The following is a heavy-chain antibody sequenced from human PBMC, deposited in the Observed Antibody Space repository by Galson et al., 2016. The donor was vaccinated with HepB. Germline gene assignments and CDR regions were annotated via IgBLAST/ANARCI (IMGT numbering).Heavy chain of an antibody. J-gene: IGHJ4*02. Sequence: SLRLSCAASGFTFANFAMSWVRQAPGKGLEWVGFINTEENGGMAHYAASVRGRFTISRDDSKSIAYLQMNSLKTEDTAMYHCTQNWNHAEQSWGQGTLVTVSS. V-gene: IGHV3-49*04. CDR1: GFTFANFA. D-gene: IGHD1-14*01. CDR3: TQNWNHAEQS. CDR2: INTEENGGMA.